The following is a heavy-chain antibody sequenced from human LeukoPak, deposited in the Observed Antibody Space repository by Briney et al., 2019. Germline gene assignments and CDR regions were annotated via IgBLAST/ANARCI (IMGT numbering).Heavy chain of an antibody. CDR3: ATDLTYFYGRLDY. CDR1: GFTFSSYA. V-gene: IGHV3-23*01. CDR2: ISGPGGST. Sequence: GGSLRLSCAASGFTFSSYAMNWVRQARGKGVEWVSTISGPGGSTYYADSVKGRFTITRENSKNTLYLQMTSLRAEDTAAYYCATDLTYFYGRLDYWGQGTLVTVSS. J-gene: IGHJ4*02. D-gene: IGHD2/OR15-2a*01.